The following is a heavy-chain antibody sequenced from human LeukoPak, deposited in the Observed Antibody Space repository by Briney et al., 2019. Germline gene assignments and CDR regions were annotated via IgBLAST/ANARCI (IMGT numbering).Heavy chain of an antibody. V-gene: IGHV3-30-3*01. CDR3: ARWGDYGDYSDY. CDR2: ISYDGSNK. J-gene: IGHJ4*02. D-gene: IGHD4-17*01. Sequence: PGGSLRLSCAASGFTFSSYAMHWVRQAPGKGLEWVAVISYDGSNKYYADSVKGRFTVSRDNSKNTLYLQMNSLRAEDTAVYYCARWGDYGDYSDYWGQGTLVTVSS. CDR1: GFTFSSYA.